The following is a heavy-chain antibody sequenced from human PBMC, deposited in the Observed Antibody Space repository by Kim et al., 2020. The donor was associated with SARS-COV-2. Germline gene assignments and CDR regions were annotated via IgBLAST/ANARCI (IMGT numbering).Heavy chain of an antibody. CDR2: IKSDGSDT. CDR1: GFTFSSYW. J-gene: IGHJ5*02. CDR3: ARGSFQQGFDP. Sequence: GSLRLSCEASGFTFSSYWMNWVRQGPGKGLVWVSRIKSDGSDTHYADSVKGRFTISRDNAKNTLHLQLNSLGVEDTAIYYCARGSFQQGFDPWGQGTLVNVSS. D-gene: IGHD6-13*01. V-gene: IGHV3-74*01.